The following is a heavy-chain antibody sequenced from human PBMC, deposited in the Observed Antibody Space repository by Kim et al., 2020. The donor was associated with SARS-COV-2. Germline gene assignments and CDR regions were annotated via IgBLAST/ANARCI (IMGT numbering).Heavy chain of an antibody. CDR2: MTSSGSYI. J-gene: IGHJ4*02. CDR3: ARGSSVAGTVY. V-gene: IGHV3-21*01. CDR1: GFTFSTYS. D-gene: IGHD6-19*01. Sequence: GGSLRLSCAASGFTFSTYSMNWVRQAPGKGLEWVSSMTSSGSYIYYADSVKGRFTISRDNAKNSLYLQMNSLRAEDTAVYYCARGSSVAGTVYWGQGTL.